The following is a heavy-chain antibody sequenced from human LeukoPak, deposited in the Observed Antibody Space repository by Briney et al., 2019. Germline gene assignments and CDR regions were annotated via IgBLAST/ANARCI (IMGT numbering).Heavy chain of an antibody. D-gene: IGHD6-19*01. CDR1: GGPVSSSSYY. Sequence: SETLSLTCTVSGGPVSSSSYYWGWIRHPPGKGLEWIGYIYYSGSTYYNPSLKSRVTTSVDTSKNQFSLKLSSVTAADTAVYYCARDTVAGNGFDYWGQGTPVTVSS. CDR3: ARDTVAGNGFDY. J-gene: IGHJ4*02. V-gene: IGHV4-30-4*08. CDR2: IYYSGST.